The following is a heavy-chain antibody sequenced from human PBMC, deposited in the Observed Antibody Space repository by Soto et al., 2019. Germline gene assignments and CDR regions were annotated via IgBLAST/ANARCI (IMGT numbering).Heavy chain of an antibody. V-gene: IGHV4-34*01. J-gene: IGHJ4*02. CDR2: IGYNGDT. D-gene: IGHD1-20*01. Sequence: QVQLQQCGAGLLKPSETLSLTCGVSGASLSGYFWSWIRQPPGEGLEWIGEIGYNGDTNYNPSLKSRVTMSIDTSKNQFSLNLASVTAADTAVYYCARGLSGYKPRGNWGQGTLVTVTS. CDR1: GASLSGYF. CDR3: ARGLSGYKPRGN.